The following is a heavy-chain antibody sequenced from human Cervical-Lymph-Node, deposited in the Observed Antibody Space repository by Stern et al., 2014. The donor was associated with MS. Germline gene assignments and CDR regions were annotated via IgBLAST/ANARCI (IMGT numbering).Heavy chain of an antibody. CDR1: GFTFSSYG. V-gene: IGHV3-33*01. Sequence: QVQLVQSGGGVVQPGRSLRLSCAASGFTFSSYGMHWVRQAPGKGLEWVAVIWYDGSTKYYADSVKGRFTISRDNSKNTLYLQMNSLRAEDTAVYYCARDPSYLSPGSFPVYWGQGTLVTVSS. CDR2: IWYDGSTK. D-gene: IGHD1-26*01. CDR3: ARDPSYLSPGSFPVY. J-gene: IGHJ4*02.